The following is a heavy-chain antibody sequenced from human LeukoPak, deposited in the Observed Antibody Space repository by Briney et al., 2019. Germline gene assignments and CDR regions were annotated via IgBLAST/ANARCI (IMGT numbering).Heavy chain of an antibody. CDR3: AREEDGGYDY. V-gene: IGHV3-7*01. CDR1: HFTFTTNW. Sequence: GGSLRLSCTASHFTFTTNWMSWVRQAPGKGLEWVANIKPDGSDKYYVDSVKGRFTISRDNAKNSVYLQMDSLRAEDTAMYYCAREEDGGYDYWGQGTLVTVSS. J-gene: IGHJ4*02. CDR2: IKPDGSDK. D-gene: IGHD2-15*01.